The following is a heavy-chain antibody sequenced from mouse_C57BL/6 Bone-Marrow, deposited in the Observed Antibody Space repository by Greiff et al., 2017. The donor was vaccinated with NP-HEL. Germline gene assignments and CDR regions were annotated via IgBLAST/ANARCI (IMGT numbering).Heavy chain of an antibody. Sequence: QVQLQQSGAELARPGASVKLSCQASGYTFTSYGISWVKQRTGQGLAWLGELYPRSGNTYYNEKFKGKATLTADKSSSTAYLELRSLTSEDSAVDFCARWNYGNYWFAYWGQGTLVTVSA. V-gene: IGHV1-81*01. D-gene: IGHD2-1*01. CDR3: ARWNYGNYWFAY. CDR2: LYPRSGNT. J-gene: IGHJ3*01. CDR1: GYTFTSYG.